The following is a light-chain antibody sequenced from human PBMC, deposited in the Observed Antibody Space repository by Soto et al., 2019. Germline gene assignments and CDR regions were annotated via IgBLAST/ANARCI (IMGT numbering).Light chain of an antibody. CDR2: GAS. V-gene: IGKV3-15*01. CDR3: QQYNNWPLT. J-gene: IGKJ4*01. CDR1: QSVSSN. Sequence: EIVMTQSPATLSVSPGERATLSCRASQSVSSNLAWYQQKLGQAPRLLIYGASTRATGIPARFSGSGSGTDVTLSISSLQSEDFAVYYCQQYNNWPLTFGGGTKVEIK.